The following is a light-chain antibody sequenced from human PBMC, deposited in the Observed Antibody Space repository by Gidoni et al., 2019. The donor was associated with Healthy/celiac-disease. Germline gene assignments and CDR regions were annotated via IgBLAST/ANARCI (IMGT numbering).Light chain of an antibody. CDR2: GAS. CDR1: QSVSSN. Sequence: IVMTQSPATLSVSPGERATLSCRSSQSVSSNLGWYQKKPGQAPRLLIYGASTRATGIPARVSGSGSGTEFTLNISSLQSEDFAVYYCQQNNNFLSFGQXTKVEIK. CDR3: QQNNNFLS. J-gene: IGKJ1*01. V-gene: IGKV3-15*01.